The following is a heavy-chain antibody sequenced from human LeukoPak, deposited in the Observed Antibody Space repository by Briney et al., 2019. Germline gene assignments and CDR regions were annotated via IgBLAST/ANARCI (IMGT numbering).Heavy chain of an antibody. D-gene: IGHD5-18*01. V-gene: IGHV3-11*04. J-gene: IGHJ4*02. CDR3: ARHLSGVTGYTYGRGIDY. CDR1: GFTFSDYY. Sequence: SGGSLRLSCAASGFTFSDYYMSWIRQAPGKGLEWVSYISSSGNSISYADSVKGRFTISRDNAKNSLYLQMNSLRAEDTAVYYCARHLSGVTGYTYGRGIDYWGQGTLVTVSS. CDR2: ISSSGNSI.